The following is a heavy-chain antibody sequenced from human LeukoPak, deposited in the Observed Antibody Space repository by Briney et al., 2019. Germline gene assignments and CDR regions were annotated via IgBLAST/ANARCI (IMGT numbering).Heavy chain of an antibody. D-gene: IGHD3-22*01. J-gene: IGHJ4*02. CDR1: GGSISSYY. CDR2: IYTSGST. V-gene: IGHV4-4*07. Sequence: PSETLSLTCTVSGGSISSYYWSWIRQPAGKGLEWIGRIYTSGSTNYNPSLKSRVTMSVDTSKNQFSLKLSSVTAADTAVYYCARESWLENYDSSGLFDYWGQGTLVTVSS. CDR3: ARESWLENYDSSGLFDY.